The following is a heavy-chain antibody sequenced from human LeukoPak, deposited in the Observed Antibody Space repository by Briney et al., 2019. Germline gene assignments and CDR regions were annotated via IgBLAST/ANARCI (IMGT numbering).Heavy chain of an antibody. CDR1: GIMFSDYS. V-gene: IGHV3-23*01. D-gene: IGHD2-2*01. CDR3: AKMYHMHTSYYYGMDV. Sequence: PGASLRLSCVASGIMFSDYSMSWVRQAPGRGLEWVSLISGSGAHTYYAASVTGRFTLSRDNSKNTLFLRMNSLRVEDTAVYFCAKMYHMHTSYYYGMDVWGHGTAVTVSS. J-gene: IGHJ6*02. CDR2: ISGSGAHT.